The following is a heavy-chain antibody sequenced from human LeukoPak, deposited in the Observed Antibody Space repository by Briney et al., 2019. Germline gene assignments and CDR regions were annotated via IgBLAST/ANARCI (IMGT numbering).Heavy chain of an antibody. CDR2: ISGSGTWK. Sequence: GGSLRLSCAASGSTFSGYAMSWVRQAPGKGLEWVSLISGSGTWKTYADSVKGRFTISRDNSKNMLFLQMNSLRAEDTAVYYCARGGYYWEHAFDIWGQGTMVTVSS. CDR3: ARGGYYWEHAFDI. D-gene: IGHD2-8*01. CDR1: GSTFSGYA. J-gene: IGHJ3*02. V-gene: IGHV3-23*01.